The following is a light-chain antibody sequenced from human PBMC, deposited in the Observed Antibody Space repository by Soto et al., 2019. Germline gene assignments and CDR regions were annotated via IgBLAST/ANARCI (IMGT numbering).Light chain of an antibody. CDR3: QQSHGIPYT. CDR2: ASS. CDR1: QTISTY. V-gene: IGKV1-39*01. Sequence: DIPMTQSPSSLSAAVGDRVTITCRASQTISTYLNWYQQKPGKAPKLLIYASSSLQSGVPSRFNGSGSGTDFNLTISSLHPEDFATYYCQQSHGIPYTFGQGTKLEI. J-gene: IGKJ2*01.